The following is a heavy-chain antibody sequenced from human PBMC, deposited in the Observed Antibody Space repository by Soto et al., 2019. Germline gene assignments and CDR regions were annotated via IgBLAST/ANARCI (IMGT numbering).Heavy chain of an antibody. Sequence: QVQLVQSGAEVKKPGASVKVSCKASGYTFTHYDINWVRQAPGQGLEWMGWMNPNSGNTGYAQKFQGRVTMTRDTSINTVFLELSSLRSEDTAVYYSAREGLEYSSATWFDLWGQGTLVTVSS. V-gene: IGHV1-8*01. CDR2: MNPNSGNT. J-gene: IGHJ5*02. D-gene: IGHD6-6*01. CDR1: GYTFTHYD. CDR3: AREGLEYSSATWFDL.